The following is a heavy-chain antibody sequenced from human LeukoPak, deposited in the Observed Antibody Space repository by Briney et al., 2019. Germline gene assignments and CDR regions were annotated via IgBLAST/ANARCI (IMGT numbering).Heavy chain of an antibody. CDR3: ARASGITIFGVVITRYYMDV. J-gene: IGHJ6*03. CDR1: GGSTSSGGYY. CDR2: IYYSGST. D-gene: IGHD3-3*01. Sequence: SETLSLTCTVSGGSTSSGGYYWSWIRQHPGKGLEWIGYIYYSGSTYYNPSLKSRVTISVDTSKNQFSLKLSSVTAADTAVYYCARASGITIFGVVITRYYMDVWGKGTTVTVSS. V-gene: IGHV4-31*03.